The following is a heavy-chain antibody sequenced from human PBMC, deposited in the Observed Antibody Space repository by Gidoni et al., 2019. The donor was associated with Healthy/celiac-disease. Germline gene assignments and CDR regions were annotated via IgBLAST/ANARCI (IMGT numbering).Heavy chain of an antibody. V-gene: IGHV3-30*18. CDR1: GVPFSSYG. D-gene: IGHD6-13*01. CDR3: AKGNSSSLGDAFDI. Sequence: VQLVESGGGVVQPGRSMRLSCAASGVPFSSYGMHWVRQAPGKGLEWVAVISYDGSNKYYADSVKGRFTISRDNSKNTLYLQMNSLRAEDTAVYYCAKGNSSSLGDAFDIWGQGTMVTVSS. J-gene: IGHJ3*02. CDR2: ISYDGSNK.